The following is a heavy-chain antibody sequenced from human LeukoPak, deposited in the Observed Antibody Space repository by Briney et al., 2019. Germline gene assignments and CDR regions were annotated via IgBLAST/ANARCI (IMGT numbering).Heavy chain of an antibody. Sequence: GGSLRLSCAASGFTFSSYGMNWVRQAPGKGLERVSYITSSSTTIYYADSVKGRFTISRDNAKNSLYLQMNSLRAEDTAVYYCARDQVSVAGTGIDYWGQGTLVTVSS. CDR3: ARDQVSVAGTGIDY. D-gene: IGHD6-19*01. CDR1: GFTFSSYG. CDR2: ITSSSTTI. V-gene: IGHV3-48*04. J-gene: IGHJ4*02.